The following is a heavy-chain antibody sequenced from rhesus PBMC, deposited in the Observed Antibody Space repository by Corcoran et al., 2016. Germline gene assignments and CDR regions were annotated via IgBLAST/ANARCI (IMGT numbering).Heavy chain of an antibody. CDR2: IYSNSERT. D-gene: IGHD6-13*01. Sequence: QVQLQESGPGLVKPSETLSLTCAVSGGSISSSNWWSWIRQHPGKGLEWIGGIYSNSERTNQPPSRKSRVTIAKDTSKNQFSLKLRSVTAADTAVYYCARLCIAAGPDYYGLDSWGQGVVVTVSS. J-gene: IGHJ6*01. V-gene: IGHV4S18*01. CDR3: ARLCIAAGPDYYGLDS. CDR1: GGSISSSNW.